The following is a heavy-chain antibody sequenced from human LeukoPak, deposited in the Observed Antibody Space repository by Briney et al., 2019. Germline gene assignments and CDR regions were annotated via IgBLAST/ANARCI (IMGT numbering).Heavy chain of an antibody. CDR3: AKAYSGTYPYYFDY. J-gene: IGHJ4*02. CDR1: GGSISSYY. D-gene: IGHD1-26*01. CDR2: IYYSGST. Sequence: SETLSLTCTVSGGSISSYYWSWIRQPPGKGLEWIGYIYYSGSTNYNPSFKSRVTISVDTSKNQFSLKLSSVTAADTAVYYCAKAYSGTYPYYFDYWGQGTLVTVSS. V-gene: IGHV4-59*01.